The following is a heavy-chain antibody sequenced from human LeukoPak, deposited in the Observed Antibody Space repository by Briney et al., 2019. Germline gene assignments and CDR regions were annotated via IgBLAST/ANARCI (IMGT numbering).Heavy chain of an antibody. CDR3: ARVDYVDEGWGY. CDR2: TKPDGSEK. Sequence: GGSLRLSCAASGFTFSNVWMSWVRQAPGKGLEWVANTKPDGSEKNYVGSVKGRFTISRDNTKNSLYLQMDSLRAEDTALYYCARVDYVDEGWGYWGQGTLVTVSS. CDR1: GFTFSNVW. D-gene: IGHD3-16*01. J-gene: IGHJ4*02. V-gene: IGHV3-7*01.